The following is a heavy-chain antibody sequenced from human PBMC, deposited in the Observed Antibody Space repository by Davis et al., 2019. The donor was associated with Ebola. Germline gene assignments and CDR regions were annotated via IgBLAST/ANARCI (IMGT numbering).Heavy chain of an antibody. J-gene: IGHJ6*02. V-gene: IGHV3-21*01. CDR1: GFTFSSYS. CDR3: AREDIVVVPAAIKVYYYYGMDV. Sequence: LSLTCAASGFTFSSYSMNWVRQAPGRGLEWVSSISSSSSYIYYADSVKGRFTISRDNAKNSLYLQMNSLRAEDTAVYYCAREDIVVVPAAIKVYYYYGMDVWGQGTTVTVSS. CDR2: ISSSSSYI. D-gene: IGHD2-2*02.